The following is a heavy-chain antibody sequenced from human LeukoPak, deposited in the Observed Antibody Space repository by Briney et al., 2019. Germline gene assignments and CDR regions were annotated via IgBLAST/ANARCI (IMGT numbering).Heavy chain of an antibody. J-gene: IGHJ4*02. CDR2: INPSGGST. V-gene: IGHV1-46*01. Sequence: GASVKVSCKTSGYTITSHYMHWVRQAPGQGLEWMGIINPSGGSTSYTQKFQGRVTMTRDTSTSTVYMELSSLTSEDTAVYYCARVSSGSTFDYWGQGTLVTVSS. CDR1: GYTITSHY. D-gene: IGHD1-26*01. CDR3: ARVSSGSTFDY.